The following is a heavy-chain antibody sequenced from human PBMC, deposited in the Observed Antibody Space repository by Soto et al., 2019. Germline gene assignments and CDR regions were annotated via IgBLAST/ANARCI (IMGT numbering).Heavy chain of an antibody. Sequence: PGGSLRLSCAASGFSFSDAWINGVRQAPGKGLEWVGRIKSKTDGGTTDFAAPVKGRFAISRDDSRDLAFMEMNSLTTEDTALYHCTTDSFSSMRLVLHDIWGPGTLVTVSS. CDR2: IKSKTDGGTT. CDR1: GFSFSDAW. CDR3: TTDSFSSMRLVLHDI. D-gene: IGHD3-22*01. V-gene: IGHV3-15*07. J-gene: IGHJ4*01.